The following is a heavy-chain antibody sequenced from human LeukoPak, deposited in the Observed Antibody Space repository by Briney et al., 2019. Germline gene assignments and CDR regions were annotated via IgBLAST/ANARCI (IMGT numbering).Heavy chain of an antibody. Sequence: PGGSLRLSCAASGFTFSSYAMHWVRQAPGKGLEWVAVISYDGSNKYYADSVKGRFTISRDNSKDTLYLQMNSLRAEDTAVYYCARERGPNDYYDSSGYYSSAFDIWGQGTMVTVSS. D-gene: IGHD3-22*01. CDR1: GFTFSSYA. V-gene: IGHV3-30*04. CDR2: ISYDGSNK. CDR3: ARERGPNDYYDSSGYYSSAFDI. J-gene: IGHJ3*02.